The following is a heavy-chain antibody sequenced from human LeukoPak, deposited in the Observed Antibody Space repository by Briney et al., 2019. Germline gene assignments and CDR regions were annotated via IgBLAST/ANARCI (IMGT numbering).Heavy chain of an antibody. V-gene: IGHV3-11*04. CDR3: ASRRWELLD. J-gene: IGHJ4*02. CDR2: ISSSGSNI. CDR1: GFTFSDYY. Sequence: GGSLRLSCAASGFTFSDYYMSWIRQAPGKGLEWVSYISSSGSNIYYADSVKGRFTISRDNSKNTLYLQMNSLRAEDTAVYYCASRRWELLDWGQGTLVTVSS. D-gene: IGHD1-26*01.